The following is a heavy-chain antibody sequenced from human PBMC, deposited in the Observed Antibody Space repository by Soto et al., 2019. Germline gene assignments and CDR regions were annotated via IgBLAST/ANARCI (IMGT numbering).Heavy chain of an antibody. CDR2: TYYRSKWYN. J-gene: IGHJ5*02. V-gene: IGHV6-1*01. CDR3: ARDHTAAGRRNHNWFDP. Sequence: QSQTLSLTCAISGDSVSSNSAAWNWIRQSPSRGLEWLGRTYYRSKWYNDYVVSVKSRITINPDTSKNQFSLQLNSVTPEDTAVYYCARDHTAAGRRNHNWFDPWGQGTLVTVSS. D-gene: IGHD6-13*01. CDR1: GDSVSSNSAA.